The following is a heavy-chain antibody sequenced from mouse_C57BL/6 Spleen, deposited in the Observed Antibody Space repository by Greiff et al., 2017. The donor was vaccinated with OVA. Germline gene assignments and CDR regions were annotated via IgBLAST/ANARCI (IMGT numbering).Heavy chain of an antibody. Sequence: EVKVVDSGGGLVKPGGSLKLSCAASGFTFSDYGMHWVRQAPEKGLEWVAYISSGSSTIYYADTVKGRFTISRDNAKNTLFLQMTSLRSEDTAMYYCASYDAWFAYWGQGTLVTVSA. CDR1: GFTFSDYG. J-gene: IGHJ3*01. V-gene: IGHV5-17*01. CDR2: ISSGSSTI. CDR3: ASYDAWFAY. D-gene: IGHD2-12*01.